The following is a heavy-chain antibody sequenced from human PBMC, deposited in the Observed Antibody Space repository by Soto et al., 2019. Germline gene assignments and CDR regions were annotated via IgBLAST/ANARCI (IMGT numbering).Heavy chain of an antibody. CDR2: ISSDGTTI. V-gene: IGHV3-48*03. Sequence: GGSLRLSCEVSGLTFSKFEMTWVRQAPGKGLEWVSSISSDGTTICYADSVKGRLTISRDNDKNLLYLQMNSLKGEDTATYYCVRVGIVARPYWGQGTPVTVSS. CDR1: GLTFSKFE. J-gene: IGHJ4*02. D-gene: IGHD2-21*01. CDR3: VRVGIVARPY.